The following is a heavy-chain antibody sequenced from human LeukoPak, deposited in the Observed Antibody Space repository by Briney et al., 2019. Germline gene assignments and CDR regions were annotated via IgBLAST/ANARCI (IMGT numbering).Heavy chain of an antibody. CDR3: ARGEGYYYDSSGYYHRREFDY. Sequence: ASVKVSCKASGGTFSSYAISWVRQAPGQGLEWMGRIIPIFGTANYAQKFQGRVTITTDESTSTAYMELSSLRSEDTAVYYCARGEGYYYDSSGYYHRREFDYWGQGTLVTVSS. CDR1: GGTFSSYA. D-gene: IGHD3-22*01. V-gene: IGHV1-69*05. CDR2: IIPIFGTA. J-gene: IGHJ4*02.